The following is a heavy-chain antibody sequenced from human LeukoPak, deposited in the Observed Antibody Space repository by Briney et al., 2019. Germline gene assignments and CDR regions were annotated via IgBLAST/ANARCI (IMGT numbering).Heavy chain of an antibody. J-gene: IGHJ4*02. D-gene: IGHD1-26*01. Sequence: GGSLRLSCAASGFTFSSYGMYWVRQAPGKGLEWVAFIRYDVDNKYYADSVKGRFTVSRDNSKNTLYLQMNSLRPEDTAVYYCAKDLGPTIVGLSENLDYWGQGTLVTVSS. CDR3: AKDLGPTIVGLSENLDY. CDR1: GFTFSSYG. CDR2: IRYDVDNK. V-gene: IGHV3-30*02.